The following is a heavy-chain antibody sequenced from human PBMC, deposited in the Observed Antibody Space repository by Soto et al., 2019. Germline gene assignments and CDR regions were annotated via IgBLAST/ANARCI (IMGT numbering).Heavy chain of an antibody. Sequence: LSLTCAVSGYSISSSNWWGWIRQPPGKGLEWIGYIYYSGSTYYNPSLKSRVTMSVDTSKNQFSLKLSSVTAVDTAVYYCARNTGYLLSAFDIWGQGKMVTVSS. CDR2: IYYSGST. CDR1: GYSISSSNW. J-gene: IGHJ3*02. D-gene: IGHD3-9*01. V-gene: IGHV4-28*01. CDR3: ARNTGYLLSAFDI.